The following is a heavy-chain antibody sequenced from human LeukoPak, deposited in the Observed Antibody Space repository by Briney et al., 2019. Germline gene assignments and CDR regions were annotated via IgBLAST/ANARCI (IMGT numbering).Heavy chain of an antibody. D-gene: IGHD5-24*01. CDR1: GGSISSYY. Sequence: SETLSLTCTVSGGSISSYYWSWIRQPPGKGLEWIGYIYYSGSTNYNPSLKSRVTISVDTSKNQFSLKLSSVTAADTAVYYCARLDVTGARGLQLIWGQGTLVTVSS. CDR2: IYYSGST. V-gene: IGHV4-59*01. CDR3: ARLDVTGARGLQLI. J-gene: IGHJ4*02.